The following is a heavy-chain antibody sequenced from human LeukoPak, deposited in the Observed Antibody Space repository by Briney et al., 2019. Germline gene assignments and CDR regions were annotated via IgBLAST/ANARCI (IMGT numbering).Heavy chain of an antibody. CDR2: IYHSGST. CDR3: AVPSGSFDY. Sequence: KSSETLSLTCTVSGYSISSGYYWGWIRQPPGKGLEWIGSIYHSGSTYYNPSLKSRVTISVDTSKNQFSLKLSSVTAADTAVYYCAVPSGSFDYWGQGTLVTVSS. D-gene: IGHD1-26*01. V-gene: IGHV4-38-2*02. J-gene: IGHJ4*02. CDR1: GYSISSGYY.